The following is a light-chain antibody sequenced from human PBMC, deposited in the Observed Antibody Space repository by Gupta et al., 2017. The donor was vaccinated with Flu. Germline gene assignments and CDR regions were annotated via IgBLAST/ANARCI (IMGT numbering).Light chain of an antibody. J-gene: IGLJ2*01. V-gene: IGLV1-51*01. CDR3: AAWDNSLSAFL. Sequence: STSNIGNFYVSWYQQFPGRTPKLLIYDNKERPSGIPDRFSGSKSGTSATLDITGLQTGDEADYYCAAWDNSLSAFLFGGGTKLTVL. CDR2: DNK. CDR1: TSNIGNFY.